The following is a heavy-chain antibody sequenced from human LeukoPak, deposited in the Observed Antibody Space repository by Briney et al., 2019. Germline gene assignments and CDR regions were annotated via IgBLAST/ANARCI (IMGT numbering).Heavy chain of an antibody. V-gene: IGHV7-4-1*02. D-gene: IGHD4-23*01. Sequence: ASVKVSCKASGYTLTSYAMNWVRQAPGQGLEWMGWINTNTGNPTYAQGFTGRFVFSLDTSVSTAYLQISSLKAEDTAVYYCARDNPVEDIAWWFDPWGQGTLVTVSP. CDR2: INTNTGNP. J-gene: IGHJ5*02. CDR3: ARDNPVEDIAWWFDP. CDR1: GYTLTSYA.